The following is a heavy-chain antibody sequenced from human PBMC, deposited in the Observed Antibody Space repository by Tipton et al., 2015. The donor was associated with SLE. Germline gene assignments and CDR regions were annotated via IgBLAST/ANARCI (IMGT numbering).Heavy chain of an antibody. V-gene: IGHV3-30*18. CDR2: IWYDGSNK. J-gene: IGHJ2*01. CDR3: AKGAYDFWSGYYTGDWYFDL. Sequence: SLRLSCAASGFTFSNYGMHWVRQAPGKGLEWVAVIWYDGSNKYYADSVKGRFTISRDNSKNTPYLQMNSLRAEDTAVYYCAKGAYDFWSGYYTGDWYFDLWGRGTLATVSS. D-gene: IGHD3-3*01. CDR1: GFTFSNYG.